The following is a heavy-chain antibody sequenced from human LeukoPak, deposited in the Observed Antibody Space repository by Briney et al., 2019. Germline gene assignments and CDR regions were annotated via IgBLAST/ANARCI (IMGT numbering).Heavy chain of an antibody. Sequence: ASVKVSCKASGYIFTGYYMHWVRQAPGQGLEWMGWVSAYNGNTNYAQKLQGRVTMTTDTSTSTAYMELRSLRSDDTAVYYCARDRAVAGTGILGDYWGQGTLVTVSS. D-gene: IGHD6-19*01. CDR3: ARDRAVAGTGILGDY. CDR2: VSAYNGNT. V-gene: IGHV1-18*04. J-gene: IGHJ4*02. CDR1: GYIFTGYY.